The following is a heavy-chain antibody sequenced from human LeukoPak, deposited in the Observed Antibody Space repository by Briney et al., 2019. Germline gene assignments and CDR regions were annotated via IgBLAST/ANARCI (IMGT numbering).Heavy chain of an antibody. D-gene: IGHD3-22*01. J-gene: IGHJ3*02. Sequence: SETLSLTCTVSGGSISSYYWSWIRQPPGKGLEWIGYIYYSGSTNYNPSLKSRVPISVDTSKNQFSLKLSSVTAADTAVYYCAREGFGYDSGGAFDIWGQGTMVTVSS. CDR1: GGSISSYY. V-gene: IGHV4-59*01. CDR2: IYYSGST. CDR3: AREGFGYDSGGAFDI.